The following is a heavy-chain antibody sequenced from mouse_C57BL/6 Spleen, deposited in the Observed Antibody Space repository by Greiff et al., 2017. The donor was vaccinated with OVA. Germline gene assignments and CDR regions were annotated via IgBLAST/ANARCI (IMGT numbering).Heavy chain of an antibody. CDR2: IDPEDGET. Sequence: EVQLQQSGAELVKPGASVKLSCTASGFNFKDYYMHWVKQRPEQGLEWIGRIDPEDGETKYAPKFQGKATITADTSSNTAYLQLSSLAAEDTDDCYCAGGGVVAHFDDWGQGTTLTVSS. D-gene: IGHD1-1*01. CDR1: GFNFKDYY. CDR3: AGGGVVAHFDD. V-gene: IGHV14-2*01. J-gene: IGHJ2*01.